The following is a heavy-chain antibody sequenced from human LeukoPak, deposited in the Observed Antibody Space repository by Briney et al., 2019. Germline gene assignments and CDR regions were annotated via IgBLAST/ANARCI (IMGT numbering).Heavy chain of an antibody. CDR1: GFTFSSYS. CDR3: ARDHNYAFDY. CDR2: ISSISGTI. D-gene: IGHD5-18*01. J-gene: IGHJ4*02. Sequence: PGGSLRLSCAASGFTFSSYSMNWVRQAPGKRLEWVSYISSISGTINYADSVKGRFTISGDNARNSLFLQMNSLRAEDTAVYYCARDHNYAFDYWGQGTLVTVSS. V-gene: IGHV3-48*01.